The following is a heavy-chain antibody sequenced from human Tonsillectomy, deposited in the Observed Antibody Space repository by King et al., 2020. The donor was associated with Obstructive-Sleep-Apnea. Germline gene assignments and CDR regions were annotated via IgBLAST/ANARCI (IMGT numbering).Heavy chain of an antibody. Sequence: VQLVESGAEVKKPVASVKVSCKASGYTFTGYYMHWVRQAPGQGLEWMGWINPNSGGTNYAQKFQGWVTIIRDTSISTASMELSRLRSDHTAVYYCARDGDYGGNNEFDYWGQGTLVTVSS. CDR3: ARDGDYGGNNEFDY. CDR2: INPNSGGT. CDR1: GYTFTGYY. V-gene: IGHV1-2*04. D-gene: IGHD4-23*01. J-gene: IGHJ4*02.